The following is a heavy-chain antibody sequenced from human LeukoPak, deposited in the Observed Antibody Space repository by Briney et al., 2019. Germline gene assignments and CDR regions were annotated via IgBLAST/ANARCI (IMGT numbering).Heavy chain of an antibody. J-gene: IGHJ4*02. D-gene: IGHD3/OR15-3a*01. Sequence: SSETLSLTCTVSGVSISSSYSYWGWIRQPPGMGLEWIGSIYYTGNTYYNASLKSQVSISIDTSKNQFSLKLTSVTAADTAVYYCARQTGSGLFILPGGQGTLVTVAS. CDR1: GVSISSSYSY. V-gene: IGHV4-39*01. CDR2: IYYTGNT. CDR3: ARQTGSGLFILP.